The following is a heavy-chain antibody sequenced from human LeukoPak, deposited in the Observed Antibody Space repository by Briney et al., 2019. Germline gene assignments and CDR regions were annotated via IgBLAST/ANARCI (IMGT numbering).Heavy chain of an antibody. CDR1: GYTFTSYD. V-gene: IGHV1-8*03. D-gene: IGHD4-17*01. CDR2: MNPNSGNT. J-gene: IGHJ6*03. Sequence: ASVKVSCKASGYTFTSYDINWVRQATGQGLEWMGWMNPNSGNTGYAQKFQGRVTITRNTSISTAYMELSSLRSEDTAVYYCARDRDYGDYVADYYYYMDVWGKGTTVTVSS. CDR3: ARDRDYGDYVADYYYYMDV.